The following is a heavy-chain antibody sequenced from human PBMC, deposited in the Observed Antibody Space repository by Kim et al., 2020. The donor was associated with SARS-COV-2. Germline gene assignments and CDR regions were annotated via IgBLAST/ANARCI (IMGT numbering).Heavy chain of an antibody. CDR2: VYFSGGT. D-gene: IGHD1-1*01. CDR3: ARHRERGSFSAGAFDI. V-gene: IGHV4-39*01. J-gene: IGHJ3*02. CDR1: GASITSTNFY. Sequence: ETLSLTCTVSGASITSTNFYGGWIRQPPGKGLEWIGDVYFSGGTYYNPSLTGRVTISVDTSKNQVSLKLNSVTAADSALYYCARHRERGSFSAGAFDIWGQGTMVTVSS.